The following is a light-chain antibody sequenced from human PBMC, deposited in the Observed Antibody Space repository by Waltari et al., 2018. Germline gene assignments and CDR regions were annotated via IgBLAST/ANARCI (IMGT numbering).Light chain of an antibody. CDR3: QQGYDFPCT. CDR2: RAS. Sequence: IQMTQSPSSLSASIGDTVTITCRASRDIANNLNWYQQQSGKAPKLLIYRASSLQSGVPSRFSGSGSGTDFSLTVSSLQPEDFATYYCQQGYDFPCTFGRGTKVEIK. J-gene: IGKJ4*01. CDR1: RDIANN. V-gene: IGKV1-6*02.